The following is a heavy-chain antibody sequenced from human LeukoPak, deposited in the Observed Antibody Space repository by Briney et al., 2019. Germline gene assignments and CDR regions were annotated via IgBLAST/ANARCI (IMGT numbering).Heavy chain of an antibody. CDR1: GFTFSSYA. D-gene: IGHD2-8*02. CDR3: AKGDTGHYHAIYFHY. CDR2: ISGSGGST. Sequence: GGSLRLSCAASGFTFSSYAMSWVRQAPGKGLEWVSAISGSGGSTYYADSVKGRFTISRDNSKKTLYLQMNSLRAEDTAVYYCAKGDTGHYHAIYFHYWGQGTLVTVSS. J-gene: IGHJ4*02. V-gene: IGHV3-23*01.